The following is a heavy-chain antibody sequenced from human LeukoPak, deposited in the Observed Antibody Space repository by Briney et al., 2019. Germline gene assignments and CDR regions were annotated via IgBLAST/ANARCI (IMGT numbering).Heavy chain of an antibody. J-gene: IGHJ4*02. D-gene: IGHD3-22*01. CDR3: ARITYYDSSGYYPSLDY. CDR2: IYYSGST. Sequence: PSETLSLTCTVSGGSISSSSYYWGWIRQPPGKGLEWIGSIYYSGSTYYNPSLKSRVTISVDTSKNQFSLKLSSVTAADTAVYYCARITYYDSSGYYPSLDYWGQGTLVTVSS. V-gene: IGHV4-39*07. CDR1: GGSISSSSYY.